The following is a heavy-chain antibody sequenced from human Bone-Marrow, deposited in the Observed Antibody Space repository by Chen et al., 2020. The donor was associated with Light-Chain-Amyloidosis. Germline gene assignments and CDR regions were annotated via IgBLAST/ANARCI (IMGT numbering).Heavy chain of an antibody. CDR1: GGSISSGKW. V-gene: IGHV4-4*02. J-gene: IGHJ4*02. Sequence: QVQLQESGPGLVKPSGTLSLTCTVSGGSISSGKWWGWVRQSPGKGLEWIGEVYHNGGTNYNPSLKNRVTIFVDNSKNQFSLQLTSVTAADTAVYFCARVGSDYYDNSGFYPLDYWGQGTLVTVSS. CDR2: VYHNGGT. CDR3: ARVGSDYYDNSGFYPLDY. D-gene: IGHD3-22*01.